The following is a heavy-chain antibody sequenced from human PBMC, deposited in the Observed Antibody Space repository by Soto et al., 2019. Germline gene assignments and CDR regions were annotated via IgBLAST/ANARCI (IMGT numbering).Heavy chain of an antibody. CDR2: INHSGST. J-gene: IGHJ5*02. Sequence: QVQLQQWGAGLLKPSETLSLTCAVYGGSFSGYYWSWIRQPPGKGLEWIGEINHSGSTNYNPSLTSRVTISLDTSKNQFSLKLSSVTAADTAVYYCARAPGIVVVVAATRWFDPWGQGTLVTVSS. CDR3: ARAPGIVVVVAATRWFDP. CDR1: GGSFSGYY. V-gene: IGHV4-34*01. D-gene: IGHD2-15*01.